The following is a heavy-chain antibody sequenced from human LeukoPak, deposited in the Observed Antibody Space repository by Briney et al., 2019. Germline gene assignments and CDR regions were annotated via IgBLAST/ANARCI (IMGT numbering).Heavy chain of an antibody. Sequence: PSETLSLTCTVSAGSINSSSYYRGSIRQPPGKRTESMGRIYYCGSTHYNPSVKSRVTISVDTSKNQVSLKLSSVTAADTAVDYCARHMPSKVVAATRVGYWGQGTLVTVSS. CDR3: ARHMPSKVVAATRVGY. V-gene: IGHV4-39*01. CDR1: AGSINSSSYY. J-gene: IGHJ4*02. D-gene: IGHD2-15*01. CDR2: IYYCGST.